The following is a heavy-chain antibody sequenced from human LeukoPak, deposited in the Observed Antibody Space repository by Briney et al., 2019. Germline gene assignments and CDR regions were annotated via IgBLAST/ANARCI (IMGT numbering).Heavy chain of an antibody. D-gene: IGHD6-25*01. Sequence: SETLSLTCSVSGDTMSSYYWTWIRQPPWKELEWIGYIYYSGSTNYNPSLKSRVTISVDTSKNQFSLKLNSVTAADTAVYYCARQNSGARLNVWGQGTTVTVSS. CDR1: GDTMSSYY. CDR2: IYYSGST. V-gene: IGHV4-59*08. CDR3: ARQNSGARLNV. J-gene: IGHJ6*02.